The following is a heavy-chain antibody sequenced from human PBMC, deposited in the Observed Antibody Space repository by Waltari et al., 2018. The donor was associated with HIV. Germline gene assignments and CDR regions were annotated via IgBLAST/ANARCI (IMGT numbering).Heavy chain of an antibody. CDR2: FSGSGGST. Sequence: EVQLLESGGGLVQTGGSLRLSCAASGFTFSSYAMSWVRQAPGKWVEWVSAFSGSGGSTYYADSGKGRFTISRDKSKNTLYLQMNSLRAEDTAVYYWAKDPITMIVVVIPLAFDIWGQGTMVTVSS. D-gene: IGHD3-22*01. J-gene: IGHJ3*02. CDR1: GFTFSSYA. V-gene: IGHV3-23*01. CDR3: AKDPITMIVVVIPLAFDI.